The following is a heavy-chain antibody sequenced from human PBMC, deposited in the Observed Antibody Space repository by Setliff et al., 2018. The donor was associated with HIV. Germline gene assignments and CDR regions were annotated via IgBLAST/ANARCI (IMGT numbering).Heavy chain of an antibody. Sequence: PGGSLRLSCAASRFTFSSYSMNWVRQAPGKGLEWVSYISFSSSYTDYADSVKGRFTISRDNAKNSLYLQMNSLRAEDTAVYYCARDVHRTAAGTVDYWGQGTLVTVSS. J-gene: IGHJ4*02. CDR1: RFTFSSYS. V-gene: IGHV3-21*04. CDR2: ISFSSSYT. CDR3: ARDVHRTAAGTVDY. D-gene: IGHD6-13*01.